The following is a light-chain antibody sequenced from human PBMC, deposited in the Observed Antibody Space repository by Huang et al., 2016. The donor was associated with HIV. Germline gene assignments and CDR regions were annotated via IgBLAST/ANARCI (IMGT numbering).Light chain of an antibody. CDR2: GAS. J-gene: IGKJ2*01. CDR1: QSVLFNSDNNNY. V-gene: IGKV4-1*01. CDR3: QQYYYTPLT. Sequence: DIVMTQSPDSLAVSLVERATINCKSSQSVLFNSDNNNYLSWYQQKRGQPPKLLIYGASTRPSGVPARFTGSGSGTDFTLTISSLQAEDVAVYFCQQYYYTPLTFGQGTKLEIK.